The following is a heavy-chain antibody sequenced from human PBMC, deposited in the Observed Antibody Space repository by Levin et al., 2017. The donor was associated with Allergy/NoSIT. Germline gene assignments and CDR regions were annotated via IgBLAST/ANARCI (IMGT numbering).Heavy chain of an antibody. V-gene: IGHV3-23*01. CDR3: ANDLLGTVYYYGMDV. D-gene: IGHD2-15*01. CDR1: GFTFSTYA. Sequence: LSGGSLRLSCAASGFTFSTYAMSWVRQAPGKGLEWVSAISGASGGTYYADPVKGRFTISRDNSKNTLYLQMNSLRAEDTAVYYCANDLLGTVYYYGMDVWGQGTTVTVSS. CDR2: ISGASGGT. J-gene: IGHJ6*02.